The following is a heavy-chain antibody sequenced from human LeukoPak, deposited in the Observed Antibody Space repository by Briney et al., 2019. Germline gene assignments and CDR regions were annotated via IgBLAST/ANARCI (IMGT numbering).Heavy chain of an antibody. D-gene: IGHD3-9*01. J-gene: IGHJ6*03. CDR2: IRYDGSNK. Sequence: PRGSLRLSCAASGFTFSSYGMHWVRQAPGKGLEWVAFIRYDGSNKYYADSVKGRFTISRDNSKNTLYLQMNSLRSEDTAVYYCARAPNTLYDILTGDYYMDVWGKGTTVTVSS. CDR3: ARAPNTLYDILTGDYYMDV. V-gene: IGHV3-30*02. CDR1: GFTFSSYG.